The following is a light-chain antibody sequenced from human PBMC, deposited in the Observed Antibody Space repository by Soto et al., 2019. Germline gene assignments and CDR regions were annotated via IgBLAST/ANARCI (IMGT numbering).Light chain of an antibody. Sequence: EIVMTQSPATLSVSPGERATLSCRASQSVSSNLAWYQQKPGQAPRLLIYGASTMATGIPARFSGSGSGTEFTLTISGLQSEDFAVYYGQQYNNWPPYTFGQGTKLEIK. CDR3: QQYNNWPPYT. CDR2: GAS. CDR1: QSVSSN. V-gene: IGKV3-15*01. J-gene: IGKJ2*01.